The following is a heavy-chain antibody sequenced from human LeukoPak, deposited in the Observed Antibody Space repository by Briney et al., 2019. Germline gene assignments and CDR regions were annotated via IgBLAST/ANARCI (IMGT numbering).Heavy chain of an antibody. CDR2: ISGSGGST. D-gene: IGHD1-7*01. CDR1: GFTFSSYA. J-gene: IGHJ4*02. V-gene: IGHV3-23*01. CDR3: AKDGLGWNYGPADY. Sequence: GGSLRLSCAASGFTFSSYAMSWVRQAPGKGLEWVSAISGSGGSTYYADSVKGRFTISRDNSKNTLHLQMNSLRAEDTAVYYCAKDGLGWNYGPADYWGQGTLVTVSS.